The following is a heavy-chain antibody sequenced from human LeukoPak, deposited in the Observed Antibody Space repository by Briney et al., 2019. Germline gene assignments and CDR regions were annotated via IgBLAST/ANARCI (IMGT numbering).Heavy chain of an antibody. CDR1: GYPFTGYY. CDR3: ARKNIAARGHWRNWFDS. D-gene: IGHD6-6*01. CDR2: INPNSGGT. Sequence: GASVKVSFKASGYPFTGYYMHWVRQARGQGLEWMGQINPNSGGTNYAQKFQGRVTMTSDTSISTAYMELSRLRSDDTAVYYCARKNIAARGHWRNWFDSWGQGTLVTVSS. V-gene: IGHV1-2*06. J-gene: IGHJ5*01.